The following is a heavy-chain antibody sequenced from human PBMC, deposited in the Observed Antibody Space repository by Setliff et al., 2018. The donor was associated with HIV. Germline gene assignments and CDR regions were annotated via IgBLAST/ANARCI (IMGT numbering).Heavy chain of an antibody. CDR3: ARWLAAAGCYPAIYHFDS. J-gene: IGHJ4*02. Sequence: GASVTVSCTASGYTVSEYGIHWVRQAHGQRVEWRGRNDTDNGYRRYSTKLQGRVNITKDTSANTAYMELRGLRSEDTAVYYCARWLAAAGCYPAIYHFDSWGQGTLVTVSS. CDR1: GYTVSEYG. V-gene: IGHV1-3*04. CDR2: NDTDNGYR. D-gene: IGHD2-2*01.